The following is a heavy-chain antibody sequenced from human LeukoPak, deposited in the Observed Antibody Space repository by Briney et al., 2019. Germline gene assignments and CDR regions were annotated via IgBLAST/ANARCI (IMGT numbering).Heavy chain of an antibody. V-gene: IGHV3-9*01. J-gene: IGHJ6*02. Sequence: GRSLRLSCAASGFTYDDYAMHWVRHAPGKGLEWVSGISWNSGSIGYTDSVKGRFTISRDNAKNSLYLQMNSLRAEDTALYYCAKDMATIGYYYYGMDVWGQGTTVTVSS. CDR1: GFTYDDYA. CDR2: ISWNSGSI. D-gene: IGHD5-12*01. CDR3: AKDMATIGYYYYGMDV.